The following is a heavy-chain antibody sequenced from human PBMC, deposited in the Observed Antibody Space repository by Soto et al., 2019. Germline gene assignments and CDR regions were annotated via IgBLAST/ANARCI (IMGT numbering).Heavy chain of an antibody. D-gene: IGHD7-27*01. J-gene: IGHJ6*02. CDR1: GGTFSSYA. V-gene: IGHV1-69*13. CDR2: IIPIFGTA. CDR3: ARDQSLTGEYYYYYYGMDV. Sequence: SVKVSCKASGGTFSSYAISWVRQAPGQGLEWMGGIIPIFGTANYAQKFQGRVTITADESTSTAYMELSSLRSEDTAVYYCARDQSLTGEYYYYYYGMDVWGQGTTVTGLL.